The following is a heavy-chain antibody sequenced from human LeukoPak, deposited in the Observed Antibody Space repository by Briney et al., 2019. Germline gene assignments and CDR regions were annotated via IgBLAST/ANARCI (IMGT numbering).Heavy chain of an antibody. CDR2: IKQDGSEK. J-gene: IGHJ4*02. CDR1: GLTFGSYA. V-gene: IGHV3-7*01. CDR3: ARGVIYS. Sequence: PGGSLRLSCAASGLTFGSYAMYWVRQAPGKGLEWVANIKQDGSEKYYVDSVKGRFTISRDNAKNSLYLQMNSLRAEDTAVYYCARGVIYSWGQGTLVTVSS. D-gene: IGHD3-10*01.